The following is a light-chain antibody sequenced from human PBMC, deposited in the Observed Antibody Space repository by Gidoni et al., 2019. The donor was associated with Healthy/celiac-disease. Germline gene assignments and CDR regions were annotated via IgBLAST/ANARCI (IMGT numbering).Light chain of an antibody. J-gene: IGLJ2*01. CDR3: YSTDSSGNHRV. V-gene: IGLV3-10*01. CDR1: ALPKKY. Sequence: YELTQPPSVSVSPGQTARITCSGDALPKKYAYWDQQKSGQAPVLVIYEDSKRPSGFPERFSGSSSGTMATLTISGAQVEDEADYYCYSTDSSGNHRVFGGGTKLTVL. CDR2: EDS.